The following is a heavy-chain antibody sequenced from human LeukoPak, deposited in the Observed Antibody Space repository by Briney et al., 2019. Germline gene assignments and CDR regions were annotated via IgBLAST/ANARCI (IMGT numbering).Heavy chain of an antibody. CDR2: INHSGST. CDR3: ARAASYYYYYYYYGMDV. Sequence: SETLSLTCAVYGGSFSGYYWSWIRQPPGKGLEWSGEINHSGSTNYNPSLKSRVTISVDTSKNQFSLKLSSVTAADTAVYYCARAASYYYYYYYYGMDVWGQGTTVTVSS. D-gene: IGHD1-26*01. CDR1: GGSFSGYY. J-gene: IGHJ6*02. V-gene: IGHV4-34*01.